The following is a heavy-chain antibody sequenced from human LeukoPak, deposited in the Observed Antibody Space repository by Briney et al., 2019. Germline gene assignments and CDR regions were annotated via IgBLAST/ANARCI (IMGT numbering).Heavy chain of an antibody. J-gene: IGHJ4*02. CDR3: ARDGVVADRSGWYDY. CDR1: GYSFGNYA. V-gene: IGHV1-3*01. D-gene: IGHD6-19*01. CDR2: IHGGNGNT. Sequence: ASVKVSCKASGYSFGNYALHWVRRAPGQRLEWMGWIHGGNGNTRYSQMLQGRATITRDTSANTVYIDLNSLTSEDTGVYYCARDGVVADRSGWYDYWGQGTLVTVSS.